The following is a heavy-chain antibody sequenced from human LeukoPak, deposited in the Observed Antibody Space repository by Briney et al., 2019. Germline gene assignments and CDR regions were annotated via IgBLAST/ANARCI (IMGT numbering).Heavy chain of an antibody. CDR2: ISNNGGYT. CDR1: GFTFSSSA. J-gene: IGHJ4*02. D-gene: IGHD2-15*01. V-gene: IGHV3-23*01. Sequence: GGSLRLSCAASGFTFSSSAMSWVRQAPGKGLEWVSAISNNGGYTYYADSVQSRFTISRDNSKSTLRLQMNSLRAEDTAVYYCAKQLGYCSDGSCYFPYWGQGTLVTVSS. CDR3: AKQLGYCSDGSCYFPY.